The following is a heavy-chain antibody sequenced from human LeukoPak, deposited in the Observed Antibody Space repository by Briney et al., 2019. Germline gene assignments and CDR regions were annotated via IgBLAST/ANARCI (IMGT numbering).Heavy chain of an antibody. Sequence: GGSLRLSCAASGFTFSSYGMHWVRQAPGKGLEWVAAISPDGNNEYYTDSVKGRFTISRDNSKNMIYLQMNSLRGKDSAVYYCAKVNNYDDYWGQGTLVTVSS. CDR3: AKVNNYDDY. J-gene: IGHJ4*02. CDR2: ISPDGNNE. V-gene: IGHV3-30*18. CDR1: GFTFSSYG. D-gene: IGHD1/OR15-1a*01.